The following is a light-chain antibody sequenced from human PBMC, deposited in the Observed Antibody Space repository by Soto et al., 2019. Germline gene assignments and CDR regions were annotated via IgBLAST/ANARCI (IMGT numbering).Light chain of an antibody. CDR1: SSDVGGYNY. CDR3: SSYTSSSTLSTYV. V-gene: IGLV2-14*03. Sequence: QSALTQPASVSGSPGQSITISCTGTSSDVGGYNYFSWYQHHPGKAPNLMIYDVSNRPSGVSNRFSGSKSGNTASLIISGLQAEDEADYYCSSYTSSSTLSTYVFGTGTKLTVL. CDR2: DVS. J-gene: IGLJ1*01.